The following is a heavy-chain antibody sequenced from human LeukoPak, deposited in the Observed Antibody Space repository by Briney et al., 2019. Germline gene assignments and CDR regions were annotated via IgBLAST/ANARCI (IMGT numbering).Heavy chain of an antibody. Sequence: GGSLRLSCAASGFTFGDCGMSWVRQAPGKGLEWVSGINWNGGSPRYADSVKGRFTISRDNSKNTLYLQMNSLRAEDTAVYYCARGITSSILREVVPAPRRYYYYMDVWGKGTTVTVSS. J-gene: IGHJ6*03. CDR3: ARGITSSILREVVPAPRRYYYYMDV. CDR1: GFTFGDCG. V-gene: IGHV3-20*04. D-gene: IGHD2-2*01. CDR2: INWNGGSP.